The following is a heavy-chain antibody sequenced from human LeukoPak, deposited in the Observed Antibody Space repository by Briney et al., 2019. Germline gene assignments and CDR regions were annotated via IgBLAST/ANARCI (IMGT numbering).Heavy chain of an antibody. Sequence: GGSLRLSCAASGXTFSSYGMHWVRQAPGKGLEWVAVISYDGSNKYYADSVKGRFTISRDNSKNTLYLQMNSLRAEDTAVYYCAKDAAPPPLYGSGSYIPDAFDIWGQGTMVTVSS. V-gene: IGHV3-30*18. D-gene: IGHD3-10*01. CDR1: GXTFSSYG. CDR2: ISYDGSNK. CDR3: AKDAAPPPLYGSGSYIPDAFDI. J-gene: IGHJ3*02.